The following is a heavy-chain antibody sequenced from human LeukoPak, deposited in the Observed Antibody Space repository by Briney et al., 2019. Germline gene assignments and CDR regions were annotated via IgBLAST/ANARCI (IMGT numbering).Heavy chain of an antibody. V-gene: IGHV3-74*01. CDR2: IDSYGSST. D-gene: IGHD1-26*01. Sequence: GGSLRLSCAASGFTFSSYEMNWVRQAPEKGLVWVSRIDSYGSSTSFADSVKGRFTISRDNAKNTLYLQMNSLRAEDTAVYYCASSSYSGSHWDAFDIWGQGTMVTVSS. CDR3: ASSSYSGSHWDAFDI. J-gene: IGHJ3*02. CDR1: GFTFSSYE.